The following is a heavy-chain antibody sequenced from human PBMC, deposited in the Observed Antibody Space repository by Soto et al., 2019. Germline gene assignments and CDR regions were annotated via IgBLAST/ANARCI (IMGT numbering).Heavy chain of an antibody. CDR2: IYYSGST. V-gene: IGHV4-31*03. D-gene: IGHD3-3*01. CDR3: ARVGREWAIFGVVKPYGMDV. Sequence: SETLSLTCTVSGGSISSGGYYWSWIRQHPGKGLEWIGYIYYSGSTYYNPSLKSRVTISVDTSKNQFSLKLSSVTAADTAVYYCARVGREWAIFGVVKPYGMDVWGQGTTVTVSS. J-gene: IGHJ6*02. CDR1: GGSISSGGYY.